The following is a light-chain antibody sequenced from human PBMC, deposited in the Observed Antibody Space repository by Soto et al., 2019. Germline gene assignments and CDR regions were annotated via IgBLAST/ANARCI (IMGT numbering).Light chain of an antibody. Sequence: QSALTQPASVSGSPGQSITIYCTGTSSDVGGYKYVSWNQQHPGKAPKLMIYEVSNRPSGVSNRFSGSKSGNTASLTISGLQAEDEADYYCSSFTSNNTLVFGTGTKLTVL. CDR3: SSFTSNNTLV. V-gene: IGLV2-14*01. CDR2: EVS. CDR1: SSDVGGYKY. J-gene: IGLJ1*01.